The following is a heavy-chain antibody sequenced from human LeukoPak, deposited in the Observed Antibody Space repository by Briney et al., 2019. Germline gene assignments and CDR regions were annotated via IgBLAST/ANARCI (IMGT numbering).Heavy chain of an antibody. J-gene: IGHJ5*02. Sequence: GGSLRLSCEASGFTFTTYSMTWVRQTPGEGLEWVSSISTRDTFINYADSVKGRFTISRDNAKNSLFLQMNSLRAEDTAVYYCARVGPTRRLFDPWGQGTLVTVSS. CDR3: ARVGPTRRLFDP. CDR2: ISTRDTFI. D-gene: IGHD1-26*01. CDR1: GFTFTTYS. V-gene: IGHV3-21*01.